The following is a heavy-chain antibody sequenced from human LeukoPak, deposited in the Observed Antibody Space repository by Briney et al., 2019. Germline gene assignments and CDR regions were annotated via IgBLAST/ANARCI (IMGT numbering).Heavy chain of an antibody. V-gene: IGHV3-74*01. Sequence: GGSLRLSCAASGFTFSSYWMHWVRQAPGKGLVWVSRINSDGSSTSYADSVKGRFTISRDNAKNTLYLQMNSLRAEDTAVYYCANGRIWFGELLDDYWGQGTLVTVSS. J-gene: IGHJ4*02. D-gene: IGHD3-10*01. CDR1: GFTFSSYW. CDR3: ANGRIWFGELLDDY. CDR2: INSDGSST.